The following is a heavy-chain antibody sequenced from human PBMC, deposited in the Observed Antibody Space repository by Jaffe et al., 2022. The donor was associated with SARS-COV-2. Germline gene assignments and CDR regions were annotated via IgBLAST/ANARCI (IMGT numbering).Heavy chain of an antibody. CDR3: ASRLTHHFDY. V-gene: IGHV3-23*01. Sequence: EVQFLESGGGLVQPGGSLRLSCAASGFSFTRYTMNWVRQAPGKGLEWVSTISDNGSGDNTHYADSVRGRFTISRDDSKNTVFLQMYSLRAEDTAVYYCASRLTHHFDYWGQGVLVTVSS. CDR1: GFSFTRYT. CDR2: ISDNGSGDNT. J-gene: IGHJ4*02.